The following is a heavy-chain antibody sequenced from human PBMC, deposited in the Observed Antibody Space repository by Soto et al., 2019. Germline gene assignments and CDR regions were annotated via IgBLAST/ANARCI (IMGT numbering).Heavy chain of an antibody. CDR2: RYHTGTS. CDR3: AIARYYDWCFDL. D-gene: IGHD3-9*01. V-gene: IGHV4-30-2*06. J-gene: IGHJ4*02. CDR1: GDSINSACHS. Sequence: LYLTCTVSGDSINSACHSWGWVRQSPGKDLEWIGYRYHTGTSYYTSSLERRITISVNRSNAQFFLSLTFVAAANAVVYFWAIARYYDWCFDLWGLGTPVTVSS.